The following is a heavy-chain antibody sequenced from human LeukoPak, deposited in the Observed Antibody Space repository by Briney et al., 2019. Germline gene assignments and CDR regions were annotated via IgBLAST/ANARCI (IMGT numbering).Heavy chain of an antibody. Sequence: AGESLKISCKGSGYSFTSYWIGWVRQMPGKGLEWMGIIYPGDSDTRYSPSFQGQVTISADKSISTAYLQWSSLKASDTAMYYCARQSRDGSKTRGYYFDYWGQGTLVTVSS. J-gene: IGHJ4*02. CDR2: IYPGDSDT. V-gene: IGHV5-51*01. D-gene: IGHD3-10*01. CDR1: GYSFTSYW. CDR3: ARQSRDGSKTRGYYFDY.